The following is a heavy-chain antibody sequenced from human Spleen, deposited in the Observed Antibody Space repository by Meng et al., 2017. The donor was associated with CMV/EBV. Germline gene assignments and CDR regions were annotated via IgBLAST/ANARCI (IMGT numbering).Heavy chain of an antibody. J-gene: IGHJ5*02. D-gene: IGHD2-2*01. V-gene: IGHV1-18*01. CDR3: ARDLQYCGSTSCYDDCFDP. Sequence: FTDSSISWVRQAPGQGLEWMGWISAYNGDTNYARNLRGRVTMTTDTSTTTAYMELRSLRSDDTAVYYCARDLQYCGSTSCYDDCFDPWGQGTLVTVSS. CDR2: ISAYNGDT. CDR1: FTDSS.